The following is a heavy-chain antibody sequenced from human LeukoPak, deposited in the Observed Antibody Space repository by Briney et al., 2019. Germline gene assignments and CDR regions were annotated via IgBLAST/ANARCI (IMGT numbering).Heavy chain of an antibody. CDR2: ISSSGSTI. D-gene: IGHD3-22*01. J-gene: IGHJ4*02. CDR1: GFTFSDYY. V-gene: IGHV3-11*01. Sequence: GGSLRLSCAASGFTFSDYYMSWIRQAPGKGLEWVSYISSSGSTIYYADSVKGRFTISRDNAKNSLYLQMNSLRAEDTAVYYCARDYSSGYYSQGFGYWGQGTLVTVSS. CDR3: ARDYSSGYYSQGFGY.